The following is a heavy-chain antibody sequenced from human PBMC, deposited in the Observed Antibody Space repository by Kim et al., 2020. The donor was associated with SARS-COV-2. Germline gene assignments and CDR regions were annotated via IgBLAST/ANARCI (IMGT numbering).Heavy chain of an antibody. J-gene: IGHJ2*01. CDR3: ARGSGYCSSTSCYMGWYFDL. Sequence: ASVKVSCKASGYTFTSYYMHWVRQAPGQGLEWMGIINPSGGSTSYAQKFQGRVTMTRDTSTSTVYMELSSLRSEDTAVYYCARGSGYCSSTSCYMGWYFDLWGRGTLVTVSS. D-gene: IGHD2-2*02. CDR2: INPSGGST. V-gene: IGHV1-46*01. CDR1: GYTFTSYY.